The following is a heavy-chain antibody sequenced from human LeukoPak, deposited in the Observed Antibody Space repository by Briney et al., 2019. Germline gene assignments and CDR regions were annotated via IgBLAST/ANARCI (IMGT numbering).Heavy chain of an antibody. CDR1: GYTFTGYY. D-gene: IGHD1-1*01. V-gene: IGHV1-2*02. CDR2: INPNRGDT. CDR3: ARDLEGLERYFDY. Sequence: ASVKVSCKASGYTFTGYYMHWVRQAPGQGLEWMGWINPNRGDTNYAQNFQGRVTMTRDTSISTAYMELNRLRSDDTAVYYCARDLEGLERYFDYWGQGTLVTVSS. J-gene: IGHJ4*02.